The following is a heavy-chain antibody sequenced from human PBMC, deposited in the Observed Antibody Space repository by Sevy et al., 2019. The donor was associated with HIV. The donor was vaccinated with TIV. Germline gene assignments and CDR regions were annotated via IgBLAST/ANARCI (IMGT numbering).Heavy chain of an antibody. Sequence: GGSLRLSCAASGFTFSSYGMHRVRQAPCKGLEWVAFIRYDRSNKYYADSVKGRFTISRDNSKNTLYLQMNSLRAEDTAVYYCAKEGDYSNYYFDYWGQGTLVTVSS. CDR1: GFTFSSYG. D-gene: IGHD4-4*01. V-gene: IGHV3-30*02. CDR3: AKEGDYSNYYFDY. J-gene: IGHJ4*02. CDR2: IRYDRSNK.